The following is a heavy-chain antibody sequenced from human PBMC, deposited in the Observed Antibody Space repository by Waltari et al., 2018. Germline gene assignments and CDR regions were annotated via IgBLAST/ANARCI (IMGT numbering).Heavy chain of an antibody. J-gene: IGHJ4*02. V-gene: IGHV1-24*01. CDR2: FDPEDGET. CDR1: GYTLTELS. CDR3: ATILLSGLWDLRRFDY. D-gene: IGHD3-10*02. Sequence: QVQLVQSGAEVKKPGASVKVSCKVSGYTLTELSMLWVGRATGKGLEWMGGFDPEDGETIYAQKFQGRVTMTEDTSTDTAYMELSSLRSEDTAVYYCATILLSGLWDLRRFDYWGQGTLVTVSS.